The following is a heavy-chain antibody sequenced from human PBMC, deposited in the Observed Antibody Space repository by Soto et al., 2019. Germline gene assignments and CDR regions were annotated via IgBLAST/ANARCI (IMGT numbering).Heavy chain of an antibody. Sequence: LRLSCAASGFTFSSFEMNWVRQAPGKGLECIAYISSGGATIYYADSVKGRFTIFRDNARNSLYLQMDSLRAEDTAIYYCASRENHYESSGQYNIWGQGTMVTVSS. J-gene: IGHJ3*02. CDR1: GFTFSSFE. CDR2: ISSGGATI. D-gene: IGHD3-22*01. CDR3: ASRENHYESSGQYNI. V-gene: IGHV3-48*03.